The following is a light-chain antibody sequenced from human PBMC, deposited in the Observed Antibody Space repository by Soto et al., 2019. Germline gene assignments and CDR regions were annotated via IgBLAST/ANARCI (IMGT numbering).Light chain of an antibody. Sequence: QSALTQPASVSGSPGQSITISCTVTSSDVGGYNYVSWYQQHPGKAPKLMIYDVSNRPSGVSNRFSGSKSGNTASLTISGRQAEDEADYYCSSYTSSSTRVFGTGTKVTVL. CDR2: DVS. CDR1: SSDVGGYNY. CDR3: SSYTSSSTRV. J-gene: IGLJ1*01. V-gene: IGLV2-14*01.